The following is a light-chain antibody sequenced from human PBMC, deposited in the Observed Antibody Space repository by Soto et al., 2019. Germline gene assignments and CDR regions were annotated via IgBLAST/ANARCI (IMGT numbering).Light chain of an antibody. Sequence: QSVLTQPVSVSGSPGQSITISCTGTSSDIGGYNFVSWYHQHPGKAPKLLIYAVTNRPSGIPDRFSGSKSGNTASLTISGLQAEDGADYYCASYTTSSTLVFGGGTKLTVL. V-gene: IGLV2-14*01. J-gene: IGLJ2*01. CDR1: SSDIGGYNF. CDR3: ASYTTSSTLV. CDR2: AVT.